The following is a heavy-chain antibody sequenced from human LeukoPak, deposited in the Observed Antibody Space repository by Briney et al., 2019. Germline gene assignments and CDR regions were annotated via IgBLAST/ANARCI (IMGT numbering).Heavy chain of an antibody. V-gene: IGHV3-30-3*01. D-gene: IGHD3-3*01. J-gene: IGHJ4*02. Sequence: GGSLRLSCAASGFTFSSYAMHWVRQAPGKGLEWVAVISYDGSNKYYADSVKGRFTISRDNSKNTLYLQMNSLRAEDTAVYYCARGAPYYDFWSGYSQGFDYWGQGTRVTVSS. CDR1: GFTFSSYA. CDR2: ISYDGSNK. CDR3: ARGAPYYDFWSGYSQGFDY.